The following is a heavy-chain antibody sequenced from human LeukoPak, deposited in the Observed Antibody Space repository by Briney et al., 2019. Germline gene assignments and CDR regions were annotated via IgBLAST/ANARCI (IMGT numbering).Heavy chain of an antibody. Sequence: GESLRLSCAASGFTLSNYWMTWVRQAPEKGLEWVANIKEDGSEKYYVDSVKGRFTISRDNAKNSLSLQLNSLSAEDTAVYFCARSRSGYYEDYWGQGTLVTVSS. CDR1: GFTLSNYW. D-gene: IGHD5-12*01. V-gene: IGHV3-7*01. CDR3: ARSRSGYYEDY. J-gene: IGHJ4*02. CDR2: IKEDGSEK.